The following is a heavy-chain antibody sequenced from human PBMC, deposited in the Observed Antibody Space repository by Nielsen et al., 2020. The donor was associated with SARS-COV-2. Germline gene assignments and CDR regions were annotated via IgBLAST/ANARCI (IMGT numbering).Heavy chain of an antibody. CDR3: AREQLVYFDY. Sequence: GGSLRLSCAASGFSFNNYGMHWVRQAPGKGLEWVAYISYEGSKQYYADSVKGRFTISRDNSKNTLYLQMNSLRAEDTAVYYCAREQLVYFDYWGQGTLVTVSS. D-gene: IGHD6-13*01. CDR2: ISYEGSKQ. CDR1: GFSFNNYG. V-gene: IGHV3-30*03. J-gene: IGHJ4*02.